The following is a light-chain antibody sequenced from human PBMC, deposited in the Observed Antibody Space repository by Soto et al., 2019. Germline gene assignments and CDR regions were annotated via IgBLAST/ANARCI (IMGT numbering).Light chain of an antibody. V-gene: IGLV1-44*01. CDR2: SND. J-gene: IGLJ2*01. CDR1: SSNIGTNT. CDR3: VSWDSSIKGLL. Sequence: QSVLTQPPSASGTPGQRVTISCSGSSSNIGTNTVAWYQQLPGTAPKLLIYSNDQRPSGVPDRFSGSKSGTSASLAISGLQSEDETDYYCVSWDSSIKGLLFGGGTKVTVL.